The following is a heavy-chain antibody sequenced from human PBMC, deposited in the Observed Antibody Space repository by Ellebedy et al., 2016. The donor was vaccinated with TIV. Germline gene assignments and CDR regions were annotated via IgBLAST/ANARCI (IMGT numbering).Heavy chain of an antibody. CDR3: ARHLSIVAAGNAFDI. D-gene: IGHD6-13*01. J-gene: IGHJ3*02. CDR2: IYTSGST. CDR1: GGSISSYY. Sequence: SETLSLTCTVSGGSISSYYWSWIRQPAGKGLEWIGRIYTSGSTNYNPSLKSRVTISVDTSKNQFSLKLSSVTAADTAVYYCARHLSIVAAGNAFDIWGQGTMVTVSS. V-gene: IGHV4-4*07.